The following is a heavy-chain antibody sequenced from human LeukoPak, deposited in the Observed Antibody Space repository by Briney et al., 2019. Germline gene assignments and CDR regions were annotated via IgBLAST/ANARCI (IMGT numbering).Heavy chain of an antibody. Sequence: ASVKVSCKASGYTFTGYYMHWVRQAPGQGLEWMGGIIPIFGTANYAQKFQGRVTITADKSTSTAYMELSSLRSEDTAVYYCASKASGYSYGPIYYYYIDVWGKGTTVTVSS. V-gene: IGHV1-69*06. D-gene: IGHD5-18*01. CDR1: GYTFTGYY. CDR2: IIPIFGTA. CDR3: ASKASGYSYGPIYYYYIDV. J-gene: IGHJ6*03.